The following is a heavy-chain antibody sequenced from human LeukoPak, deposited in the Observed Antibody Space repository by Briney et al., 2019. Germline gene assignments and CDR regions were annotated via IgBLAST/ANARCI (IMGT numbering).Heavy chain of an antibody. V-gene: IGHV4-38-2*02. CDR3: ARDYIAVAGYRGPFDY. CDR2: IYHSGST. D-gene: IGHD6-19*01. CDR1: GYSISSGHY. Sequence: KPSETLSLTCTVSGYSISSGHYWGWIRQPPGKGLEWIGSIYHSGSTYYNPSLKSRVTISVDTSKNQFSLKLSSVTAADTAVYYCARDYIAVAGYRGPFDYWGQGTLVTVSS. J-gene: IGHJ4*02.